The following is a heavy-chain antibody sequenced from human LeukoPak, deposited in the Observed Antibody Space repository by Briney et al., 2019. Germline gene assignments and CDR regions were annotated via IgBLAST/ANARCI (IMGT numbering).Heavy chain of an antibody. V-gene: IGHV1-69*04. CDR1: GGTFISYA. J-gene: IGHJ4*02. CDR3: ARDSPGIAVAGIDY. D-gene: IGHD6-19*01. Sequence: ASVKVSCKASGGTFISYAISWVRQAPGQGREWMGRIIPILGIANYAQKFQGRVTITADKSTSTAYMELSSPRSEDTAVYYCARDSPGIAVAGIDYWGQGTLVTVSS. CDR2: IIPILGIA.